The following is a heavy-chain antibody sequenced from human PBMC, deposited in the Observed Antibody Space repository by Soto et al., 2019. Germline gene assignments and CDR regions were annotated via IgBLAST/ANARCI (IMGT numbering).Heavy chain of an antibody. CDR1: GGSISSGGYY. J-gene: IGHJ4*02. CDR3: ARDNRSSGYSVRVFDY. Sequence: SETLSLTCTVSGGSISSGGYYWSWIRQHPGKGLEWIGYIYYSGSTYYNPSLKSRVTISVDTSKNQFSLKLSSVTAADTAVYYCARDNRSSGYSVRVFDYWGQGTLVTVPQ. D-gene: IGHD3-22*01. V-gene: IGHV4-31*03. CDR2: IYYSGST.